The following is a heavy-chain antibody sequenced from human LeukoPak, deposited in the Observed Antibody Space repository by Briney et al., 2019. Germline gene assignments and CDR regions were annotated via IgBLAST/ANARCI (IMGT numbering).Heavy chain of an antibody. D-gene: IGHD3-22*01. CDR2: IYHSGST. CDR1: GFTVSSNY. CDR3: ARDHYYDSSGYYYFSYYYGMDV. Sequence: PGGSLRLSCAASGFTVSSNYRSWVRQPPGKGLEWIGEIYHSGSTNYNPSLKSRVTISVDKSKNQFSLKLSSVTAADTAVYYCARDHYYDSSGYYYFSYYYGMDVWGQGTTVTVSS. V-gene: IGHV4-4*02. J-gene: IGHJ6*02.